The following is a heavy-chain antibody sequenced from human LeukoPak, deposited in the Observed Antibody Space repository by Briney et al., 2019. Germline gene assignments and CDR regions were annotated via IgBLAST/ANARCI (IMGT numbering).Heavy chain of an antibody. Sequence: GRSLRLSCAASGFSFSSHAMSWISQAPGKGLEWVSAISISDGSTFYADSVKGRFTISRDNSKNTLYLQMNSLRAEDTDVYYCANANFDWLPRDYWGQGTLVTVSS. CDR2: ISISDGST. CDR3: ANANFDWLPRDY. CDR1: GFSFSSHA. D-gene: IGHD3-9*01. V-gene: IGHV3-23*01. J-gene: IGHJ4*02.